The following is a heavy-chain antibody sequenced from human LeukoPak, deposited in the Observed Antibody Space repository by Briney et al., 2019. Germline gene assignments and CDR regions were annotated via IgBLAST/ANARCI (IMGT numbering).Heavy chain of an antibody. D-gene: IGHD1-26*01. Sequence: GGSLRLSCAASGFTFDDYAMHWVRQAPGKGLEWVSGISWNSGSIGYADSVEGRFTISRDNAKNSLYLQMNSLRAEDTALYYCAKGIGGATHDAFDIWGQGTMVTVSS. CDR2: ISWNSGSI. J-gene: IGHJ3*02. CDR1: GFTFDDYA. CDR3: AKGIGGATHDAFDI. V-gene: IGHV3-9*01.